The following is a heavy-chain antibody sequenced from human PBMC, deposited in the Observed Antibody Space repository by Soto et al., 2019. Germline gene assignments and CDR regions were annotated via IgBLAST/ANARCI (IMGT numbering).Heavy chain of an antibody. CDR3: ARDVQRGYSYGNWFDP. CDR2: IIPIFGTA. CDR1: GGTFSSYA. Sequence: SVKVSCKASGGTFSSYAISWVRQAPGQGLEWMGGIIPIFGTANYAQKFQGRVTITADESTSTAYMELSSLRSEDTAVYYCARDVQRGYSYGNWFDPWGQGTLVTVSS. V-gene: IGHV1-69*13. D-gene: IGHD5-18*01. J-gene: IGHJ5*02.